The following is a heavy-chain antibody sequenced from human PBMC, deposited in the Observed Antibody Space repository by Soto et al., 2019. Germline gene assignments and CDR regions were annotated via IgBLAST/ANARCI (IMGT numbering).Heavy chain of an antibody. D-gene: IGHD3-16*01. V-gene: IGHV3-30-3*01. CDR1: GFTFSSYA. J-gene: IGHJ6*02. Sequence: QVQLVESGGGVVQPGRSLRLSCAASGFTFSSYAMHWVRQAPGKGLEWVAVISYDGSNKYYADSVKGRFTISRDNSKNTLYLQMNSLRAEDTAVYYCPRDQSYHYGMGVWGQGTTVTVSS. CDR3: PRDQSYHYGMGV. CDR2: ISYDGSNK.